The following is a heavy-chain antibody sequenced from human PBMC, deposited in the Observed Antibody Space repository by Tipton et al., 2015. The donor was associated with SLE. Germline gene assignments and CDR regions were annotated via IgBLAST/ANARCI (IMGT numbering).Heavy chain of an antibody. CDR1: GFTYSGYA. D-gene: IGHD1-26*01. Sequence: RSLRLSCAASGFTYSGYAMHCVRQAPGKGLEWVAFIRADGSNKDYADSVKGRFTISRDISRDILYLQMNSLSGEDTALYYCVLRPDNEGVGRGYWGQGILVTVSS. CDR2: IRADGSNK. V-gene: IGHV3-33*01. CDR3: VLRPDNEGVGRGY. J-gene: IGHJ4*02.